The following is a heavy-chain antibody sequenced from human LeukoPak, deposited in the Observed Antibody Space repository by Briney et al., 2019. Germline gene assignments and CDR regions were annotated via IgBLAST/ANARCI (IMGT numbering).Heavy chain of an antibody. CDR3: ARATTAMEPFDY. V-gene: IGHV3-21*01. CDR2: ISSSSSYI. CDR1: GFTFSSYS. Sequence: GGSLRLSCAASGFTFSSYSMNWVRQAPGKGLEWVSSISSSSSYIYYADSVKGRFTISRDNAKNSLYLQMNSLRAEGTAVYYCARATTAMEPFDYWGQGTLVTVSS. D-gene: IGHD5-18*01. J-gene: IGHJ4*02.